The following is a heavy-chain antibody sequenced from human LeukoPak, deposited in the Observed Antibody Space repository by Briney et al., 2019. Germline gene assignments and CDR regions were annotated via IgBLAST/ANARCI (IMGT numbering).Heavy chain of an antibody. V-gene: IGHV4-39*01. J-gene: IGHJ3*02. CDR2: IYYSGRT. CDR3: ARHRTAINRYGPYDAFDI. D-gene: IGHD5-18*01. Sequence: SETLFLTCTVSGVSISSSDYYWGWIRQPPGKGLEWIGSIYYSGRTYYNPPLKSRVTISEDTFKNQFSLKLSSVTAADTAVYYCARHRTAINRYGPYDAFDIWGQGTMVTVSS. CDR1: GVSISSSDYY.